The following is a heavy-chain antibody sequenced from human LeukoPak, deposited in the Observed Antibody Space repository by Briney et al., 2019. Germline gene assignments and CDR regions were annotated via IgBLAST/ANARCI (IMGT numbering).Heavy chain of an antibody. CDR3: ARDSRGSPAVSIIFDY. J-gene: IGHJ4*02. D-gene: IGHD2-2*01. CDR2: ISAYNGNT. Sequence: ASVKVSCKASGYTFTSYGISWVRQAPGQGLEWMGWISAYNGNTNYAQKLQGRVTMTTDTSTSTAYMELRSLRSDDTAVYYCARDSRGSPAVSIIFDYWGQGTLVTVSS. CDR1: GYTFTSYG. V-gene: IGHV1-18*01.